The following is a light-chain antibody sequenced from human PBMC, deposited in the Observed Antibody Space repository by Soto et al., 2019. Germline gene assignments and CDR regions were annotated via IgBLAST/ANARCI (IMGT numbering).Light chain of an antibody. CDR1: QSVSTN. CDR3: QQYDIWPPT. J-gene: IGKJ1*01. Sequence: EIVMTQSRAIVSVSRGERATLSCRASQSVSTNLAWFQQKPGQTPRLLFNGASTRATGIPARFTGSGSGTEFILTISSLQSEDFAVYYCQQYDIWPPTFGQGTKVDIK. V-gene: IGKV3-15*01. CDR2: GAS.